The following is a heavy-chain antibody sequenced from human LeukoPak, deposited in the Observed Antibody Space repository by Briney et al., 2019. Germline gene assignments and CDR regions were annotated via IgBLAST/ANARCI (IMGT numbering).Heavy chain of an antibody. D-gene: IGHD3-16*01. CDR2: IRGKAYGETT. V-gene: IGHV3-49*04. J-gene: IGHJ4*02. CDR1: GFTLRSYS. Sequence: PGGSLRLSCAASGFTLRSYSMSWVRQAPGKGLEWVGFIRGKAYGETTDYAASVKGRFIISRDEFDSIVYLQMNSLKSEDTAVYYCARGSDSNFGARDGFDYWGQGTLVTVSS. CDR3: ARGSDSNFGARDGFDY.